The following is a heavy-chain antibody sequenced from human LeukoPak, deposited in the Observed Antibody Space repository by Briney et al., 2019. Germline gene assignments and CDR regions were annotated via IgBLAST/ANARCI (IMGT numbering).Heavy chain of an antibody. Sequence: SETLSLTCALSGGSFGDYHWSWIRQPPGKGLEWIGEIIHSGSTNYNPSLKSRVTISVDTSKNQFSLKLSSVTAADTAVYYCARRGYSNGGVYYYYYMDVWGKGTTVTVSS. CDR2: IIHSGST. CDR3: ARRGYSNGGVYYYYYMDV. D-gene: IGHD6-19*01. V-gene: IGHV4-34*12. J-gene: IGHJ6*03. CDR1: GGSFGDYH.